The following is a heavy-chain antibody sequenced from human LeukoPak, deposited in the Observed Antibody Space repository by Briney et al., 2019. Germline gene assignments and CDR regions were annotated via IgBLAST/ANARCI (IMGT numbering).Heavy chain of an antibody. CDR1: GGSISSGDHY. D-gene: IGHD3-22*01. J-gene: IGHJ4*01. CDR3: ARVLSGSNFDS. CDR2: IYYSGST. V-gene: IGHV4-39*07. Sequence: SQTLSLTCNVSGGSISSGDHYWTWIRQPPGKGLEWIGSIYYSGSTYYNPSLKSRVTISVDKSKNQFSLRLSSVTAADTAVYYCARVLSGSNFDSWGHGTLVTVSS.